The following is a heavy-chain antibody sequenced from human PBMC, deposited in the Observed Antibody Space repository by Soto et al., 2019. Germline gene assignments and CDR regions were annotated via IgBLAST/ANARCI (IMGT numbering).Heavy chain of an antibody. J-gene: IGHJ4*02. Sequence: QVQLQESGPGLVKPSGTLSLTCAVSGGSFTSNNWWTWVRQPPGQGLEWIGEIYRTGSTNYNPSLKSRVTISLDKSANHFSLKVTSLTAADTAVYYCASRDPGTSVDYWGQGTLVTVSS. CDR3: ASRDPGTSVDY. CDR1: GGSFTSNNW. CDR2: IYRTGST. V-gene: IGHV4-4*02. D-gene: IGHD1-7*01.